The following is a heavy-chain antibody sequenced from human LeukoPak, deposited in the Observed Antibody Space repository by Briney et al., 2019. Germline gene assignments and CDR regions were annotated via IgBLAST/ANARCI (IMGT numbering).Heavy chain of an antibody. D-gene: IGHD5-24*01. Sequence: ASVKVSCKASGYTFTSYDINWVRQATGQGLEWMGWMNPNSGNTGYAQKFQGRVTITRNTSISTAYMELSSLRSEDTAVYYCARGARGMATIPYYYYYYMDVWGKGTTVTVSS. J-gene: IGHJ6*03. V-gene: IGHV1-8*03. CDR1: GYTFTSYD. CDR2: MNPNSGNT. CDR3: ARGARGMATIPYYYYYYMDV.